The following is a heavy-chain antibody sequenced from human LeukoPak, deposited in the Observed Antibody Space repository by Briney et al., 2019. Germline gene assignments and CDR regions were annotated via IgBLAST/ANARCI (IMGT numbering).Heavy chain of an antibody. Sequence: GGSLRLSCVASGFTFSSYWMHWVRQDPRKGLVWVSRINGDGSNINYADSVRGRFTISRDNSKNTLYLQMNSLRAEDTAVYYCAKERLRYCSSTSCYVDYWGQGTLVTVSS. CDR3: AKERLRYCSSTSCYVDY. J-gene: IGHJ4*02. V-gene: IGHV3-74*01. D-gene: IGHD2-2*01. CDR1: GFTFSSYW. CDR2: INGDGSNI.